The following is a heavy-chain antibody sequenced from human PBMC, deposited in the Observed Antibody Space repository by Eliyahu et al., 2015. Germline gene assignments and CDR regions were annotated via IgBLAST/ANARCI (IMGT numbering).Heavy chain of an antibody. D-gene: IGHD7-27*01. CDR3: ARLKNWGHELGFDY. Sequence: QLQLQESGPGLVKSSETLSLTCTVSGGSIRSNGYYWGWIRQPPGKGLEWIGSIFHSGKTYYNPSLKSRLTISVDRSKNQFFMKLASVTAADTSVYYCARLKNWGHELGFDYWGPGIPANVSS. J-gene: IGHJ4*02. V-gene: IGHV4-39*01. CDR2: IFHSGKT. CDR1: GGSIRSNGYY.